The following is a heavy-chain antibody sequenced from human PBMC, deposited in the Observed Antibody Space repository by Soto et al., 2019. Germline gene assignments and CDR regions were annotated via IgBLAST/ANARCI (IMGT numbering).Heavy chain of an antibody. CDR2: IIPIFGTA. CDR1: GGTFSSYA. Sequence: ASVKVSCEASGGTFSSYAISWVRQAPGQGLEWMGGIIPIFGTANYAQNFQGRVTITADESTSTAYMELSSLRSEDTAVYYCAAYYYDSSGYYPNFDYWGQGTLVTVSS. CDR3: AAYYYDSSGYYPNFDY. V-gene: IGHV1-69*13. D-gene: IGHD3-22*01. J-gene: IGHJ4*02.